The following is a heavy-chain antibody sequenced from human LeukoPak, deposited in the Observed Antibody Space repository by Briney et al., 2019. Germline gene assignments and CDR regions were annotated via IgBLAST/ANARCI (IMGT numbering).Heavy chain of an antibody. V-gene: IGHV3-23*01. Sequence: GGSLRLSCEASGFTFSSYATAWVRQAPGKGLEWVSSISGSGGSTYYAGSVKGRFTISRDNSENTVYLQMHSLRAEDTAEYFCTAGIAVSGSNFDCWGQGTLVTVSS. D-gene: IGHD6-19*01. CDR2: ISGSGGST. CDR1: GFTFSSYA. CDR3: TAGIAVSGSNFDC. J-gene: IGHJ4*02.